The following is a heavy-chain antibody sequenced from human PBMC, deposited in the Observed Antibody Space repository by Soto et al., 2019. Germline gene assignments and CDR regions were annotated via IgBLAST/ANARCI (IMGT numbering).Heavy chain of an antibody. D-gene: IGHD6-13*01. CDR3: ARRQSCSWYRL. CDR2: IYYSGST. CDR1: GGSISSSSYY. V-gene: IGHV4-39*01. J-gene: IGHJ4*02. Sequence: SETLSLTCTVSGGSISSSSYYWGWIRQPPGKGLEWIGSIYYSGSTYYNPSLKSRVTISVDTSKNQFSLKLSSVTAADTAVYYCARRQSCSWYRLWGQGTLVTGCS.